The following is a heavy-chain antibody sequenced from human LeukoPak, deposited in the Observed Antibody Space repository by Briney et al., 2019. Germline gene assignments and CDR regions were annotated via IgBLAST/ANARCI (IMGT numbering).Heavy chain of an antibody. V-gene: IGHV4-59*08. D-gene: IGHD3-16*02. J-gene: IGHJ4*02. CDR2: INYSGST. Sequence: PSETLSLTCSVSGGSISSQCWGWIRRPPGRGLEWLGCINYSGSTHYNPSLESRVTISVDTSNNQFSLKLSSVTAADTAVYYCARVRGLGVISPYFDYWGQGILVTVSS. CDR1: GGSISSQC. CDR3: ARVRGLGVISPYFDY.